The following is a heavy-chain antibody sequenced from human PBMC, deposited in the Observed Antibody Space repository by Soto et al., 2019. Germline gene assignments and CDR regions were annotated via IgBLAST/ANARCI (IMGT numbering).Heavy chain of an antibody. CDR1: GGSISSSSYY. Sequence: ASETLSLTCTVSGGSISSSSYYWGWIRQPPGKGLEWIGSIYYSGSTYYNPSLKSRVTISVDTSKNQFSLKLSSVTAADTAVYYCARGRITIFGVVIPLDYWGQVNLFTVSS. D-gene: IGHD3-3*01. V-gene: IGHV4-39*01. CDR2: IYYSGST. J-gene: IGHJ4*02. CDR3: ARGRITIFGVVIPLDY.